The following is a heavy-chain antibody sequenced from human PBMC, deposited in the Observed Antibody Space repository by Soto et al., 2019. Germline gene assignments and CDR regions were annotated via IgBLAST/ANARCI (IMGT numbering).Heavy chain of an antibody. D-gene: IGHD3-10*01. V-gene: IGHV3-11*01. CDR1: GFTFSDYY. J-gene: IGHJ4*02. CDR2: ISSSGSTI. Sequence: GGSLRLSCAASGFTFSDYYMSWIRQAPGKGLEWVSYISSSGSTIYYADSVKGRFTLSRDNAKNSLYLQMNSLRAEDTAVYYCARDSFPLIDYGSGSYQTIDYWGQGTLVTVSS. CDR3: ARDSFPLIDYGSGSYQTIDY.